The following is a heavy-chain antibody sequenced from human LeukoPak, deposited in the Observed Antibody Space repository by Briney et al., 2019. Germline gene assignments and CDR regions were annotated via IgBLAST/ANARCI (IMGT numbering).Heavy chain of an antibody. Sequence: MSSETLSLTCTVSGASLSVSGRNWGWVRQPPGKGLEWIGSIYHSGSTYYNPSLKSRVTISVDTSKNQFSLKLSSVTAADTAVYYCARHDFWSGYFFDYWGQGTLVTVSS. CDR3: ARHDFWSGYFFDY. D-gene: IGHD3-3*01. CDR2: IYHSGST. CDR1: GASLSVSGRN. V-gene: IGHV4-39*01. J-gene: IGHJ4*02.